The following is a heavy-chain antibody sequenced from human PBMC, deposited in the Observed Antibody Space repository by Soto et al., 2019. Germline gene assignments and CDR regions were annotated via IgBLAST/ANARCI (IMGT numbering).Heavy chain of an antibody. CDR1: GFTFDSHG. J-gene: IGHJ5*02. Sequence: QVQLVESGGGAVQPGRSLRLSCAASGFTFDSHGMHWVRQAPGKGLEWVAVISSDGNNKYYADSVKGRFTISRDNFNNILYRQMSSLRAEDTAVYYCAKDLLPNTVTTCGSWGQGTLVTVSS. D-gene: IGHD4-17*01. V-gene: IGHV3-30*18. CDR2: ISSDGNNK. CDR3: AKDLLPNTVTTCGS.